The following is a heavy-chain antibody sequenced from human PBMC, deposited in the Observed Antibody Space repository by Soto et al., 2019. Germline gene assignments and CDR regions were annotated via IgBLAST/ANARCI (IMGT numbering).Heavy chain of an antibody. CDR3: ARGRRFTSSWFFFDS. V-gene: IGHV4-30-4*01. Sequence: SETLSLTCIVSGGSISGGDFYWSWIRQPPGKGLEWIGYIYYTGNTDYNSSLKSRIKISVDTSKNRFSLKLTSVTAADTAVYYCARGRRFTSSWFFFDSWGQGTLVTVSS. D-gene: IGHD6-13*01. J-gene: IGHJ4*02. CDR1: GGSISGGDFY. CDR2: IYYTGNT.